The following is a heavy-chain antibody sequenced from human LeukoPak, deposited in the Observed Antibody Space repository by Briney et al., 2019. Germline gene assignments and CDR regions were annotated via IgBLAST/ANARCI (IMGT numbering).Heavy chain of an antibody. Sequence: PGGSLRLSCAASGFTFSSYGMHWVRQAPGKGLEWVAFIRYGGSNKYYVDSVKGRFTISRDNSKNTLFLQMNSLRTEDSAIYYCAKAGYCSTTGCPDYYYMDVWGKGTTVTVSS. V-gene: IGHV3-30*02. D-gene: IGHD2-2*01. CDR2: IRYGGSNK. CDR3: AKAGYCSTTGCPDYYYMDV. CDR1: GFTFSSYG. J-gene: IGHJ6*03.